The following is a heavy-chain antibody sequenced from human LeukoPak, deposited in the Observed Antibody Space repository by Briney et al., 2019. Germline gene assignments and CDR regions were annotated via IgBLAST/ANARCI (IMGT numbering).Heavy chain of an antibody. D-gene: IGHD3-3*01. CDR3: ARDRTTYYDFWSGYGSGDYYYYYMDV. J-gene: IGHJ6*03. V-gene: IGHV4-59*01. Sequence: SETLSLTCTVSGGSISSYYWSWIRQPPGKGLEWIGYIYYSGSTNYNPSLKSRVTISVDTSKNQFSLKLSSVTAADTAVYYCARDRTTYYDFWSGYGSGDYYYYYMDVWGKGTTVTVSS. CDR1: GGSISSYY. CDR2: IYYSGST.